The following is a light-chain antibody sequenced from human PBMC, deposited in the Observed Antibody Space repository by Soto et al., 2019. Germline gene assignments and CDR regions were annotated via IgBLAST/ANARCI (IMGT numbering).Light chain of an antibody. Sequence: ELVMTQSPATLSVSPRDRASLSCRARLSVSCNLACYQQKPGQAPRLLIYGASNRATGIPARFSGRGSGTEFNLPISSMHYEDFAVYYCQQYNKWAFTFGPGTKVDIK. J-gene: IGKJ3*01. CDR1: LSVSCN. CDR3: QQYNKWAFT. CDR2: GAS. V-gene: IGKV3-15*01.